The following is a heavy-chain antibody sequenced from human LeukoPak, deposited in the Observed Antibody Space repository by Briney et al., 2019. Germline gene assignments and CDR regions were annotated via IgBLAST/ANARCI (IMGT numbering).Heavy chain of an antibody. CDR1: GFTFSSYA. J-gene: IGHJ4*02. Sequence: PGGSLRLSCAASGFTFSSYAMSGVRQAPGKGLEGVPSISINGGTTYYADSVKGRFTISRDNSKNTLYLQMNSLRAEDTAVYYCAKDPRVTITVTFYFEYWGQGTLVTVSS. D-gene: IGHD4-17*01. CDR2: ISINGGTT. V-gene: IGHV3-23*01. CDR3: AKDPRVTITVTFYFEY.